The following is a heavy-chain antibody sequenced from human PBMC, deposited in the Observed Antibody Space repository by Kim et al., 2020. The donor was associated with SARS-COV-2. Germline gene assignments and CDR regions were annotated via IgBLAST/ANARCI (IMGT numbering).Heavy chain of an antibody. D-gene: IGHD1-1*01. J-gene: IGHJ2*01. V-gene: IGHV3-21*01. CDR1: GFTFSSYS. Sequence: GGSLRLSCAASGFTFSSYSMNWVRQAPGKGLEWVSSISSSSSYIYYADSVKGRFTISRDNAKNSLYLQMNSLRAEDTAVYYCARGRTGTTGYFDLWGRGTLVTVSS. CDR2: ISSSSSYI. CDR3: ARGRTGTTGYFDL.